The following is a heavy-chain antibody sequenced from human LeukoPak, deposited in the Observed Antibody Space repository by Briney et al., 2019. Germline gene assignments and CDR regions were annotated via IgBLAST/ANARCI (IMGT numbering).Heavy chain of an antibody. V-gene: IGHV4-4*07. D-gene: IGHD6-19*01. J-gene: IGHJ4*02. CDR3: ARDESGWYFDS. Sequence: SETLSLTCNVSGGSISSYDWSWIRQPAGKELEWIGRIYTSGSTDYNPSLKSRVTMSVDTSKNQFSLKLSSVTAADTAVYYCARDESGWYFDSWGQGTLVTVSS. CDR2: IYTSGST. CDR1: GGSISSYD.